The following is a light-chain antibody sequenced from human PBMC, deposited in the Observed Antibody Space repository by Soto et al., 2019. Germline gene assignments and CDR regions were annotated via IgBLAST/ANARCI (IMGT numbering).Light chain of an antibody. CDR3: QQYDKWWT. V-gene: IGKV3-20*01. Sequence: EIVLTQSPGTLSLSAGEGATLSCRASQSVTSSYLAWYQQKPGQAPRLLIYGASYRATGIPDRFSGSGSGTDFTLTISRLEPEDFAVYYCQQYDKWWTFGQGTKVDIK. J-gene: IGKJ1*01. CDR2: GAS. CDR1: QSVTSSY.